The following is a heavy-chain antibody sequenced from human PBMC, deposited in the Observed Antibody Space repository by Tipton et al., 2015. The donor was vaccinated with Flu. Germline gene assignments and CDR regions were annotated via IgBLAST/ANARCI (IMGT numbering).Heavy chain of an antibody. CDR1: GVSISRYY. D-gene: IGHD3-22*01. V-gene: IGHV4-59*01. CDR3: ARGQAYYCDNGGYYPWYFDL. J-gene: IGHJ2*01. CDR2: VYFTGST. Sequence: LRLSCTVSGVSISRYYWSWVRQPPGKGPEWIGYVYFTGSTNYNPSLKSRVTTSVDTSKNQFSLKLRSVTAADTAVYYCARGQAYYCDNGGYYPWYFDLWGRGTLVTVSS.